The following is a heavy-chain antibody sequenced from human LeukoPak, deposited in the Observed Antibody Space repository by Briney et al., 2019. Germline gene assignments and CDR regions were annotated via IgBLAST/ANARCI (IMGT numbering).Heavy chain of an antibody. CDR1: GGSFNGYY. Sequence: PSETLSLTCAVYGGSFNGYYWGWIRQSPEKGLEWIGEINHSGSTNYNPSLTSRVTISVDTSKNQFSLKLTSVTAADTAMYYCARGQYQPRSDPWGQGTLVTVSS. CDR3: ARGQYQPRSDP. CDR2: INHSGST. D-gene: IGHD2-2*01. J-gene: IGHJ5*02. V-gene: IGHV4-34*01.